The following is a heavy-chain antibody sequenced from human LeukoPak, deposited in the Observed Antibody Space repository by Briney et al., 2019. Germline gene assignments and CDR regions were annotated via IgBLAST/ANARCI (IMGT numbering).Heavy chain of an antibody. CDR3: ARDDSNIVATTKAFDY. CDR2: ISDSGGST. D-gene: IGHD5-12*01. J-gene: IGHJ4*02. V-gene: IGHV3-23*01. Sequence: PGGSLRLSCAASGFTFSSYAMSWVRQAPGKGLERVSVISDSGGSTYYADSVKGRFTISRDNSKNTLYLQMDSLRAEDTAVYFCARDDSNIVATTKAFDYWGQGTLVTVSS. CDR1: GFTFSSYA.